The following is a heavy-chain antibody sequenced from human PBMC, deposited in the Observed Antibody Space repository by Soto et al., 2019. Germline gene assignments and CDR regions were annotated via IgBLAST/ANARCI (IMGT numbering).Heavy chain of an antibody. CDR1: GFTFSSYA. V-gene: IGHV3-23*01. CDR3: AKDLGAYGDYYGMDV. J-gene: IGHJ6*02. D-gene: IGHD4-17*01. CDR2: ISGSGGST. Sequence: EMQLLESGGGLVQPGGSLRLSCAASGFTFSSYAMSWVRQAPGKGLEWVSAISGSGGSTYYADSVKGRFTISRDNSKNTLYLQMNSLRAEDTAVYYCAKDLGAYGDYYGMDVWGQGTTVTVSS.